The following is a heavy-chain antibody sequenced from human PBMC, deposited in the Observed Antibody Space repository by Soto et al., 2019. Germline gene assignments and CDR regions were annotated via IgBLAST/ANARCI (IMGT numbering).Heavy chain of an antibody. Sequence: ASVKGSCKAAGYTFTSYGIGWVRQAPGQGLEWMGCINPNSGGTNYAQKFQGRVTVTRDTPTSTAYMELSRLTSDDTAVYYCARSLTEGYCTITGCYTRPLYGMDVWGQGTTVTVSS. V-gene: IGHV1-2*02. CDR3: ARSLTEGYCTITGCYTRPLYGMDV. CDR2: INPNSGGT. D-gene: IGHD2-2*02. J-gene: IGHJ6*02. CDR1: GYTFTSYG.